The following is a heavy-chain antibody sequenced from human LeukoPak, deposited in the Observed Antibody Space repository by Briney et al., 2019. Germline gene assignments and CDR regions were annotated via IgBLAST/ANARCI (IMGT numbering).Heavy chain of an antibody. CDR1: GFTFSSYG. D-gene: IGHD3-9*01. J-gene: IGHJ4*02. CDR2: IWYDGSNK. Sequence: GGSLRLSCAASGFTFSSYGMHWVRQAPGKGLEWVAVIWYDGSNKYYADSVKGRFAISRDNSKNTLYLQMNSLRAEDTAVYYCAIAYYDIFSFDYWGQGTLVTVSS. V-gene: IGHV3-33*01. CDR3: AIAYYDIFSFDY.